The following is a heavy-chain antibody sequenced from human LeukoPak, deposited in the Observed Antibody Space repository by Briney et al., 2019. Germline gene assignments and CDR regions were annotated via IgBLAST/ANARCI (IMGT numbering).Heavy chain of an antibody. J-gene: IGHJ1*01. CDR1: GFTFNDYA. V-gene: IGHV3-9*01. D-gene: IGHD6-13*01. Sequence: SLRLSCAASGFTFNDYALHWVRQAPGKGLEWVSGISWNSGSIGYADSVKGRFTISRDNAKNSLYLQMNSLKVEDTAVYYCATPAAGPGAEYSLYWGQGTLVIVSS. CDR2: ISWNSGSI. CDR3: ATPAAGPGAEYSLY.